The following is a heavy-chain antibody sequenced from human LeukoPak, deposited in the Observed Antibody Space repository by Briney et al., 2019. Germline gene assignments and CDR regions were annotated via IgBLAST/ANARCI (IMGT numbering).Heavy chain of an antibody. D-gene: IGHD6-19*01. CDR2: IYDGGST. Sequence: SETLARTCTVYACSISSNCWSWIRHPPGKGREWIVYIYDGGSTNYNPSLNSRATISVDTSKNQFSLKLSSVTAADTAVYYCARDPWQLDYWGQGTLVTVSS. CDR1: ACSISSNC. CDR3: ARDPWQLDY. J-gene: IGHJ4*02. V-gene: IGHV4-59*01.